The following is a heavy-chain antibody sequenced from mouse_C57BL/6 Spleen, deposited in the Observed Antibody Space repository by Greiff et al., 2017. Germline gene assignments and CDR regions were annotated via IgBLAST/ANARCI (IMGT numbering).Heavy chain of an antibody. V-gene: IGHV1-53*01. D-gene: IGHD2-5*01. J-gene: IGHJ1*03. CDR2: INPSNGGT. Sequence: QVQLQQPGTELVKPGASVKLSCKASGYTFTSYWMHWVKQRPGQGLEWIGNINPSNGGTNYNEKFKSKATLTVDKSASTAYMQLSSLTSEDSAVYYCARGGYSNYWYFDVWGTGTTVTVSS. CDR1: GYTFTSYW. CDR3: ARGGYSNYWYFDV.